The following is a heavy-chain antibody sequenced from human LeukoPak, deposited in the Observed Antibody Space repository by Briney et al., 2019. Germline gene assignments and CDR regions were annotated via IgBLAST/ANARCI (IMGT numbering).Heavy chain of an antibody. J-gene: IGHJ3*02. V-gene: IGHV3-21*01. CDR2: ISSSSSYI. Sequence: MAGGSLRLSCAASGFTFSSYSMNWVRQAPGKGLEWVSSISSSSSYIYYADSVKGRFTISRDNAKNSLYLQMNSLRAEDTAVYYCARDRDYGDYVDAFDIWGQGTMVTVSS. CDR1: GFTFSSYS. CDR3: ARDRDYGDYVDAFDI. D-gene: IGHD4-17*01.